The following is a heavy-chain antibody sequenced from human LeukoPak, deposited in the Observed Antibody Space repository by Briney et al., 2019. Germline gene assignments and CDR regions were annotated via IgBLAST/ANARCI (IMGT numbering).Heavy chain of an antibody. CDR1: GGSFSGYY. CDR2: INHSGST. J-gene: IGHJ5*02. CDR3: ARGLTYYDFWSGYHNWFDP. Sequence: PSETLSLTCAVYGGSFSGYYWNWFRQSPGRGLEWIGEINHSGSTNYNPSLKSRVTISVDTSKNQFSLKLSSVTAADTAVYYCARGLTYYDFWSGYHNWFDPWGQGTLVTVSS. D-gene: IGHD3-3*01. V-gene: IGHV4-34*01.